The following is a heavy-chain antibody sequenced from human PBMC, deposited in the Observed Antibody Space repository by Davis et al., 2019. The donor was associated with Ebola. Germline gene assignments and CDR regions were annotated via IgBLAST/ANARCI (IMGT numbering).Heavy chain of an antibody. J-gene: IGHJ4*02. CDR2: ISAYNGNT. D-gene: IGHD2-15*01. Sequence: ASVKVSCKASGYTFTSYGISWVRQAPGQGLEWMGWISAYNGNTNYAQKLQGGVTMTTDTSTSTAYMELRSLRSDDTAVYYCAGDWGCSGGSCSENFDYWGQGTLVTVSS. CDR1: GYTFTSYG. CDR3: AGDWGCSGGSCSENFDY. V-gene: IGHV1-18*01.